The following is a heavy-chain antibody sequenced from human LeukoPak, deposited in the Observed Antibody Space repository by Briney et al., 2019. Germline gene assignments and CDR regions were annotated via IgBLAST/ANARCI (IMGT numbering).Heavy chain of an antibody. CDR3: TTGAVAGAKKNWFDP. CDR1: GFTLVTAG. D-gene: IGHD6-19*01. J-gene: IGHJ5*02. Sequence: GGSWSLSGEASGFTLVTAGMGWFGKAPGRGLEWVGGIKSKTDGGTTDYAAPVKGRFTISRDDSKNTLYLQMNSLKTEDTAVYYCTTGAVAGAKKNWFDPWGQGTLVTVSS. V-gene: IGHV3-15*01. CDR2: IKSKTDGGTT.